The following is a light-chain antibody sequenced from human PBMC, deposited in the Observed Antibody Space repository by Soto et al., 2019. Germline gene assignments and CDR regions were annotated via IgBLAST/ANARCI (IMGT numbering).Light chain of an antibody. J-gene: IGKJ4*01. CDR2: DAS. CDR3: QQRSNWPELT. Sequence: EIVLTQSPATLSLSPGERATLSCRASQSVSSYLAWYQQKPGQAPRLLIYDASNRATGIPARFSGSGSGTDFTLTISSLEPEDFAVYYCQQRSNWPELTLGGVTKVEIK. CDR1: QSVSSY. V-gene: IGKV3-11*01.